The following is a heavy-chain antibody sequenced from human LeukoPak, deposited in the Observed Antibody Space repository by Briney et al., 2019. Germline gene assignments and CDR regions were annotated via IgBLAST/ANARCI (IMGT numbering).Heavy chain of an antibody. CDR1: GFTFSTYA. CDR2: ISHDDRNK. Sequence: GGSLRLSCAASGFTFSTYAIHWVRQAPGKGLDWVALISHDDRNKYYADSVKGRFTISRDGSKNTLYLQMNSLRAEDTAVYYCARDYHCSGGRCYDDAFDIWGQGTMVTVSS. D-gene: IGHD2-15*01. J-gene: IGHJ3*02. CDR3: ARDYHCSGGRCYDDAFDI. V-gene: IGHV3-30*01.